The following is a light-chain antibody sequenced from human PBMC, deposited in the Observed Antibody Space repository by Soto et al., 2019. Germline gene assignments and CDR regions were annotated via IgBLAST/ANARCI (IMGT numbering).Light chain of an antibody. J-gene: IGLJ3*02. CDR2: GNR. CDR1: NSNLGAGYD. Sequence: QSVLTQPPSVSGAPGQRVTISCTGNNSNLGAGYDVHWYQQLPGAAPKLVIFGNRNRPSGVPERFSGSKSGTSASLASTGLQAVDEADYYCQASDYSLTAFVFGGGTKLTVL. V-gene: IGLV1-40*01. CDR3: QASDYSLTAFV.